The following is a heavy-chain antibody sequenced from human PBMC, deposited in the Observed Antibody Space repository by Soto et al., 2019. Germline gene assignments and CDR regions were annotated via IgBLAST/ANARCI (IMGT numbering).Heavy chain of an antibody. Sequence: SETLSLTCTVSGGSISSYYWSWIRQPPGKGLEWIGYIYYSGSTNYNPSLKSRVTISVDTSKNQFSLKLSSVTAADTAVYYCARDSGSYFDYWGQGTLVTVSS. V-gene: IGHV4-59*01. CDR3: ARDSGSYFDY. J-gene: IGHJ4*02. CDR2: IYYSGST. CDR1: GGSISSYY. D-gene: IGHD1-26*01.